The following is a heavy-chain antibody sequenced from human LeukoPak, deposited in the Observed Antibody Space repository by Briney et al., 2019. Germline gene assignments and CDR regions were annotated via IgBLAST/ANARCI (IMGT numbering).Heavy chain of an antibody. Sequence: ASVTVSCKVSGYTLTELSMHWVRQAPGKGLEWMGGFDPEDGETIYAQKFQGRVTMTEDTSTDTAYMELSSLRSEDTAVYYCATSSVVPAAITAYYYYYMDVWGKGTTVTVSS. CDR2: FDPEDGET. D-gene: IGHD2-2*01. J-gene: IGHJ6*03. CDR1: GYTLTELS. V-gene: IGHV1-24*01. CDR3: ATSSVVPAAITAYYYYYMDV.